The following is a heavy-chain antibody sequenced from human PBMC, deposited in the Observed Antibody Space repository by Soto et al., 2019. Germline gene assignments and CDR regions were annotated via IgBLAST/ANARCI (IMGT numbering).Heavy chain of an antibody. V-gene: IGHV1-69*13. Sequence: SVKVSCKASGYTFTSYGIRWVRQAPGQGLEWMGGIIPIFGTAKYAKKSQGRVTINADESKSTAYMQLSRLRSEETAVYYWAREFPPARNALDIWGQGTMVTVSS. CDR2: IIPIFGTA. J-gene: IGHJ3*02. CDR1: GYTFTSYG. CDR3: AREFPPARNALDI.